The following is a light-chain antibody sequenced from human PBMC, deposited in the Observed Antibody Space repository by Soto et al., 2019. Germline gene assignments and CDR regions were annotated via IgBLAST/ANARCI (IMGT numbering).Light chain of an antibody. CDR1: QSVSNY. CDR3: QQRFNWPWT. Sequence: EIVLTQSPATLSLSPGERATLSCRASQSVSNYLAWYQQKLGQPPRLLIYDTSNRATGIPPRFSGSGSGTDFTLIISSLEPEDFAVYYCQQRFNWPWTFGQGTKVDIK. J-gene: IGKJ1*01. V-gene: IGKV3-11*01. CDR2: DTS.